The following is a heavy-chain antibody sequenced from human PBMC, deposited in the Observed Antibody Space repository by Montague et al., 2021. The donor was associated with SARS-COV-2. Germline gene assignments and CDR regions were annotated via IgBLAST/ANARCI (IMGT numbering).Heavy chain of an antibody. CDR2: ISSSGSTI. CDR1: GFTFSSYE. D-gene: IGHD5-24*01. Sequence: SLRLSCAASGFTFSSYEMNWVRQAPGKGLEWVSYISSSGSTIYYADSVKGRFTISRDNAKNSLYLQMNSLRAEDTAIYYCASDSGIEIPDYYYSMDVWGQGTTGTGS. CDR3: ASDSGIEIPDYYYSMDV. V-gene: IGHV3-48*03. J-gene: IGHJ6*02.